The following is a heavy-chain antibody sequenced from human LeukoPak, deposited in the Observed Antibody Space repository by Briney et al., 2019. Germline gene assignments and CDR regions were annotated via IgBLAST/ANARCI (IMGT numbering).Heavy chain of an antibody. D-gene: IGHD4-17*01. CDR1: GFTFSSYV. J-gene: IGHJ4*02. CDR3: AKNGVYGDYGPFDY. V-gene: IGHV3-23*01. CDR2: ISGSGGSI. Sequence: SGGSLRLSCAASGFTFSSYVMSWVRQAPGKGLEWVSGISGSGGSIYYADSVKGRFTISRDNSKNTLYVQMNSLRAEDTALYYCAKNGVYGDYGPFDYWGQGTLVTVSS.